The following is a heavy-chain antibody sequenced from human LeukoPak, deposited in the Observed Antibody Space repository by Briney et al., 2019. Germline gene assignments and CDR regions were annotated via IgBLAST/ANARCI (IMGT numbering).Heavy chain of an antibody. CDR3: ARGMRSSGYIY. D-gene: IGHD3-22*01. J-gene: IGHJ4*02. CDR1: GYTFTTYY. Sequence: GASVKVSCEASGYTFTTYYIHWVRQATGQGLEWMGSINPSGGSTSYTQKFQGRVTLTRDTSTSTVYMELSSLRSEETAVYYCARGMRSSGYIYWGQGTLVTVSS. CDR2: INPSGGST. V-gene: IGHV1-46*01.